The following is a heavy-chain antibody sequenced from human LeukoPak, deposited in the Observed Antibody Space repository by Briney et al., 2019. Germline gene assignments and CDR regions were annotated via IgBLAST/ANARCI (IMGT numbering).Heavy chain of an antibody. CDR2: IYYSGST. CDR1: GGSISSSSYY. V-gene: IGHV4-39*01. D-gene: IGHD2-2*01. CDR3: ASEIVVVPAAGGTIDY. Sequence: SETLSLTCTVSGGSISSSSYYWGWIRQPPGKGLEWIGSIYYSGSTYYNPSRKSRVTISVDTSKNQFSLKLSSVTAADTAVYYCASEIVVVPAAGGTIDYWGQGTLVTVSS. J-gene: IGHJ4*02.